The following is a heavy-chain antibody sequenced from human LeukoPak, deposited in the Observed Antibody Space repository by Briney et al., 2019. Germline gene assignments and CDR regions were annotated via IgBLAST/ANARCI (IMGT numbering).Heavy chain of an antibody. CDR2: LSDSGGST. CDR1: GLTFSTYA. Sequence: GGSLRLSCAASGLTFSTYAMTWVRQAPGKGLEWVSTLSDSGGSTYYADSVKGRFTISRDNSKNTLYLEVNSLRAEDTALYYCAKDGSGSYWGGFDYWGQGTLVTVSS. V-gene: IGHV3-23*01. D-gene: IGHD1-26*01. CDR3: AKDGSGSYWGGFDY. J-gene: IGHJ4*02.